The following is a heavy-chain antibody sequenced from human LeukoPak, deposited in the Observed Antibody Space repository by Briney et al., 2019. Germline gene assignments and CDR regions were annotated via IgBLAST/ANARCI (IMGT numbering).Heavy chain of an antibody. CDR3: AGDYGDYVGWFDP. CDR1: GFTFSTYS. V-gene: IGHV3-21*01. Sequence: GGSLRLSCVASGFTFSTYSMNWVRQAPGKGLEWVSSISSSSSYIYYADSVKGRFTISRDNAKNSLYLQMNSLRAEDTAVYYCAGDYGDYVGWFDPWGQGTLVTVSS. CDR2: ISSSSSYI. J-gene: IGHJ5*02. D-gene: IGHD4-17*01.